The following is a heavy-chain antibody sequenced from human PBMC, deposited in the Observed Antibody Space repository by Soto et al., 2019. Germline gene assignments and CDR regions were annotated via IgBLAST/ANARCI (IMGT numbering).Heavy chain of an antibody. Sequence: SETLSLTCAVYGGSFSGYYWSWIRQPPGKGLEWIGEINHSGSTNYNPSLKSRVTISVDTSKNQFSLKLSSVTAADTAVYYCARGVSDGSNTTLDYFDYWGQGTLVTVPQ. CDR2: INHSGST. CDR3: ARGVSDGSNTTLDYFDY. CDR1: GGSFSGYY. J-gene: IGHJ4*02. V-gene: IGHV4-34*01. D-gene: IGHD1-1*01.